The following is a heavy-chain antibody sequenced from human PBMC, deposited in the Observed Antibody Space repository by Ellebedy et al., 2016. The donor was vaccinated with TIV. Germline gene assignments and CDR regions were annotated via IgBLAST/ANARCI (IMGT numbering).Heavy chain of an antibody. CDR1: ADSIGTYY. D-gene: IGHD6-25*01. CDR3: ARANDRGGLSGYSGYYFDS. CDR2: IYHDGTT. Sequence: MPSETLSLTCAISADSIGTYYWNWIRLPPGKPLEWIGHIYHDGTTKYNPSLKSRLSISVDTSNSQFSMRLTSVTAADTAIYYCARANDRGGLSGYSGYYFDSWGQGTLVTVSS. V-gene: IGHV4-59*01. J-gene: IGHJ4*02.